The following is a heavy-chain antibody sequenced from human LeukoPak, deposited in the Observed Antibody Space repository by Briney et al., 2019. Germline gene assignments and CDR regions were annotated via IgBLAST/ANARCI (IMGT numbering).Heavy chain of an antibody. V-gene: IGHV3-33*01. CDR1: GYTFTGYY. CDR3: ARDAQRGFDYSNSLEY. D-gene: IGHD4-11*01. Sequence: SCKASGYTFTGYYIHWVRQAPGKGLEWAAVIWSDATEKYYGDAVKGRFTISRDNSRKTLYLQMNSLRVEDTAVYYCARDAQRGFDYSNSLEYWGQGTLVTVSS. J-gene: IGHJ4*02. CDR2: IWSDATEK.